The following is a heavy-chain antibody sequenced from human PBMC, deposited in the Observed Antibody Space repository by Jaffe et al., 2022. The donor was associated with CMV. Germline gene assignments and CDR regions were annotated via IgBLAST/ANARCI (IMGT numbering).Heavy chain of an antibody. J-gene: IGHJ3*02. CDR2: IYPGDSDT. Sequence: EVQLVQSGAEVKKPGESLKISCKGSGYTFTNYWIGWVRQMPGKGLEWMGIIYPGDSDTRYSPSFEGQVTISDDRSISTAYLQWSSLKASDTAMYYCAIRIATPGRIDAFDIWGQGTMVTVSS. D-gene: IGHD6-13*01. CDR3: AIRIATPGRIDAFDI. CDR1: GYTFTNYW. V-gene: IGHV5-51*01.